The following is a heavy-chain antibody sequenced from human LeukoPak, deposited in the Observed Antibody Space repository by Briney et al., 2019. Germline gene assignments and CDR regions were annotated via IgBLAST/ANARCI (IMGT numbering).Heavy chain of an antibody. CDR2: IYYSGST. Sequence: SETLSLTCTVSGGSISSYYWSWIRQPPGKGLEWIGYIYYSGSTNYNPSLKSRVTISVDTSKNQFSLKLSSVTAADTAVYYCARLGSHSFEYFQHWGQGTLVTISS. D-gene: IGHD1-26*01. CDR1: GGSISSYY. J-gene: IGHJ1*01. V-gene: IGHV4-59*08. CDR3: ARLGSHSFEYFQH.